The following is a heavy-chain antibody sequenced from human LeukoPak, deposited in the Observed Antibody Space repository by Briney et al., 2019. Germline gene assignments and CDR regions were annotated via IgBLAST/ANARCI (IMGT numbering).Heavy chain of an antibody. Sequence: PGGSLRLSCAASGFTFSSYGMHWVRQAPGKGLEWVAVISYDGSNKYYADSVKGRFTISRENSKNTLYLQMNRLRAEDTAVYYCAKDRHYDLLTGYSYYLDYWGQGTLVTVSS. CDR1: GFTFSSYG. V-gene: IGHV3-30*18. CDR2: ISYDGSNK. CDR3: AKDRHYDLLTGYSYYLDY. D-gene: IGHD3-9*01. J-gene: IGHJ4*02.